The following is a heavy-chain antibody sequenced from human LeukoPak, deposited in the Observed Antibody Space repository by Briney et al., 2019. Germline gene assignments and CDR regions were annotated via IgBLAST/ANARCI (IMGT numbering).Heavy chain of an antibody. CDR3: ANHLYSSSWYDY. D-gene: IGHD6-13*01. CDR2: INPNSGGT. J-gene: IGHJ4*02. V-gene: IGHV1-2*02. CDR1: GYTFTGYY. Sequence: GASVKVSCKASGYTFTGYYMHWVRQATGQGLEWMGWINPNSGGTNYAQKFQGRVTMTRDTSISTAYMELSRLRSDDTAVYYCANHLYSSSWYDYWGQGTLVTVSS.